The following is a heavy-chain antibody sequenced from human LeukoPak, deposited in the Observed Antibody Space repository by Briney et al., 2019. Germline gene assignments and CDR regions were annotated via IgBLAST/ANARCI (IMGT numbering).Heavy chain of an antibody. V-gene: IGHV3-23*01. D-gene: IGHD3-3*01. J-gene: IGHJ4*02. CDR1: GFTFSSYS. CDR3: ARGYDFWSGYSFDY. CDR2: IHGSSGST. Sequence: PGGSLRLSCAASGFTFSSYSMNWVRQAPGKGLEWVSGIHGSSGSTYYADSVKGRSTISRDNSKNTLYLQMNSLRAEDTAVYYCARGYDFWSGYSFDYWGQGTLVTVSS.